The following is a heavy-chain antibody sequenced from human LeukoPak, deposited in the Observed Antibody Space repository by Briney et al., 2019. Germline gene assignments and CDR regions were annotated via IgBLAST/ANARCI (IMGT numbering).Heavy chain of an antibody. D-gene: IGHD3-3*01. CDR2: TSSDLNVK. CDR3: ATDTGGYYDFWSGYSDHYYGMDV. Sequence: GGSLRHSCAASGFTFRNYVIHWVRQAPGKGLEWVAVTSSDLNVKLYADSVKGRFTISRDNAKNSLYLQMNSLRAEDTAVYYCATDTGGYYDFWSGYSDHYYGMDVWGQGTTVTVSS. CDR1: GFTFRNYV. J-gene: IGHJ6*02. V-gene: IGHV3-30-3*01.